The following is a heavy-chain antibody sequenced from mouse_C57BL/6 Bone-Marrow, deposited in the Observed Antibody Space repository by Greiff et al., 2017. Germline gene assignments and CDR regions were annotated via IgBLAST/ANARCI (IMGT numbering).Heavy chain of an antibody. Sequence: EVKLMESGGGLVQPKGSLKLSCAASGFSFNTYAMNWVRQAPGKGLEWVARIRSKSNNYATYYADSVKDRFTISRDDSESMLYLQMNHLKTEDTAMYYCVRTYDYDGARDYWGQGTSVTVSS. J-gene: IGHJ4*01. CDR1: GFSFNTYA. D-gene: IGHD2-4*01. CDR3: VRTYDYDGARDY. V-gene: IGHV10-1*01. CDR2: IRSKSNNYAT.